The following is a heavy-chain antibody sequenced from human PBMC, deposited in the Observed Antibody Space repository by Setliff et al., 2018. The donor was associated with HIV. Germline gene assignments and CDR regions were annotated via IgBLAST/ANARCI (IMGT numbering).Heavy chain of an antibody. Sequence: SETLSLTCTVSGGSISSGSYYWSWIRQPAGEGLEWIGRIYTSGSTNYNPSLKSRVTISVDTSKNQFSLKLSSVTAADTAVYYCARSPTNTYYNFWSGYSYFDYWGQGTLVTVSS. CDR3: ARSPTNTYYNFWSGYSYFDY. V-gene: IGHV4-61*02. CDR2: IYTSGST. J-gene: IGHJ4*02. CDR1: GGSISSGSYY. D-gene: IGHD3-3*01.